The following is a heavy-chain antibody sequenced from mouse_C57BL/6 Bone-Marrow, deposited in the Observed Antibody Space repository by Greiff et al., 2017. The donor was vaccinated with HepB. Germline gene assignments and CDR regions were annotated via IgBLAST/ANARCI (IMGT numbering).Heavy chain of an antibody. CDR2: IYPRSGNT. Sequence: VQLQQSGAELARPGASVKLSCKASGYTFTSYGISWVKQRTGQGLEWIGEIYPRSGNTYYNEKFKGKATLTADKSSSTAYMELRSLTSEDAAVFVCARGTITTVSDYWGQGTTLTVSS. CDR1: GYTFTSYG. CDR3: ARGTITTVSDY. V-gene: IGHV1-81*01. J-gene: IGHJ2*01. D-gene: IGHD1-1*01.